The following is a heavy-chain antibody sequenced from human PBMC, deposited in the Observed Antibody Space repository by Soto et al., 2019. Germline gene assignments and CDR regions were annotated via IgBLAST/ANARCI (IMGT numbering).Heavy chain of an antibody. Sequence: ASVKVSCKASGYTFTSYAMHWVRQAPGQRLEWMGWINPNSGGTNYAQKFQGWVTMTRDTSISTAYMELSRLRSDDTAVYYCARAGGYYYYYMDVWGKGTTVTVSS. CDR2: INPNSGGT. CDR3: ARAGGYYYYYMDV. CDR1: GYTFTSYA. V-gene: IGHV1-2*04. D-gene: IGHD3-10*01. J-gene: IGHJ6*03.